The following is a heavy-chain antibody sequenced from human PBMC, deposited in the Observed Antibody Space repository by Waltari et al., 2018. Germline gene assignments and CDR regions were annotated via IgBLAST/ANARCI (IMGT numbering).Heavy chain of an antibody. Sequence: QVQLQESGPGLVKPSQTLSLTCTVSGGSISSGRYYWSWIRQPAGKGLEWIGRIYTSGSTNYNPSLKSRVTISVDTSKNQFSLKLSSVTAADTAVYYCARESYAYYFDYWGQGTLVTVSS. V-gene: IGHV4-61*02. D-gene: IGHD1-26*01. CDR1: GGSISSGRYY. CDR3: ARESYAYYFDY. J-gene: IGHJ4*02. CDR2: IYTSGST.